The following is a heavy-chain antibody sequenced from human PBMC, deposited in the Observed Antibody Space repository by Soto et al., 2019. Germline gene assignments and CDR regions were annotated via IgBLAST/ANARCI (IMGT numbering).Heavy chain of an antibody. D-gene: IGHD2-2*01. CDR2: ISSSSSTI. J-gene: IGHJ1*01. Sequence: PGGSLRLSCAASGFTFSSYSMNWVRQAPGKGLEWVSYISSSSSTIYYADSVKGRFTISRDNSDNTLHLQMNSLRDDDTAIYYCAKRRLNTITSLSDYWGQGVQVTVSS. CDR1: GFTFSSYS. V-gene: IGHV3-48*02. CDR3: AKRRLNTITSLSDY.